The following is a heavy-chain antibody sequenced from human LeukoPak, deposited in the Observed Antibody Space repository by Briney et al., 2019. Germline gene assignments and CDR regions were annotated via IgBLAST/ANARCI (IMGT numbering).Heavy chain of an antibody. Sequence: PGGSLRLSCAASGFTFSSYGMHWVRQAPGKGLEWVAFIRYDGSNKYYADSVKGRFTISRNNAKNSLYLQMNSLRAEDTAVYYCAREKTRAAAAGPRGYFDLWGRGTLVTVSS. CDR3: AREKTRAAAAGPRGYFDL. CDR2: IRYDGSNK. D-gene: IGHD6-13*01. V-gene: IGHV3-30*02. J-gene: IGHJ2*01. CDR1: GFTFSSYG.